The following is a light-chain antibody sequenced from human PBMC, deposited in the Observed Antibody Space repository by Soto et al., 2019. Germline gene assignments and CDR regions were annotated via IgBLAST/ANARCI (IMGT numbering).Light chain of an antibody. CDR2: GNN. J-gene: IGLJ2*01. V-gene: IGLV1-40*01. CDR1: SSNIGIGYD. Sequence: QLVLTQPPSVSGAPGQRVIISCTGSSSNIGIGYDVHWYQQLPGTAPRLLIFGNNNRPSGVPDRFSGSKSGTSASLAITGLQAEDEGHYYCQSYDSSLSGSVVFGGGTKLTVL. CDR3: QSYDSSLSGSVV.